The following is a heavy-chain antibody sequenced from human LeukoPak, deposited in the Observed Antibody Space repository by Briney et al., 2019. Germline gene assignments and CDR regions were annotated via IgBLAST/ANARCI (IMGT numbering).Heavy chain of an antibody. D-gene: IGHD6-19*01. V-gene: IGHV5-51*01. CDR2: IYPGDSDT. Sequence: GESLKISCQGSGYTFTTYWIGWVRQMPGKGLEWMGIIYPGDSDTRYSPSFQGQVTISADKSISIAYLQWSSLKASDTAIYFCARLGSSGFYSAPDYWGQGTLVTVSS. J-gene: IGHJ4*02. CDR3: ARLGSSGFYSAPDY. CDR1: GYTFTTYW.